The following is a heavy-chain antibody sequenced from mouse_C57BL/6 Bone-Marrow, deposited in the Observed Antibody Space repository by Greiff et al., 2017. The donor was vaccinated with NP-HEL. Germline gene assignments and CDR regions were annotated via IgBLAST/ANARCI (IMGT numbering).Heavy chain of an antibody. V-gene: IGHV1-81*01. CDR1: GYTFTSYG. CDR3: ARWGNLYYYASYFDY. Sequence: QVQLKESGAELARPGASVKLSCKASGYTFTSYGISWVKQRTGQGLEWIGEIYPRSGNTYYIEKFKGKATLTADKSSSTAYMELRSLTSEDSAVYFCARWGNLYYYASYFDYWGQGTTLTVSS. J-gene: IGHJ2*01. D-gene: IGHD1-1*01. CDR2: IYPRSGNT.